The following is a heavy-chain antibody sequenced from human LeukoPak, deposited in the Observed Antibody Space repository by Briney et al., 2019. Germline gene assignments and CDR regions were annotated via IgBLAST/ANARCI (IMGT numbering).Heavy chain of an antibody. V-gene: IGHV4-34*01. CDR3: ARPGGAAADAFDY. Sequence: SETLSLTCAVYGGSFSGYYWSWIRQPPGKGLEWIGEINHSGSTNYNPSLKSRVTISVDTSKNQFSLKLSSVTAADTAVYYCARPGGAAADAFDYWGQGTLVTVSS. CDR1: GGSFSGYY. J-gene: IGHJ4*02. D-gene: IGHD6-13*01. CDR2: INHSGST.